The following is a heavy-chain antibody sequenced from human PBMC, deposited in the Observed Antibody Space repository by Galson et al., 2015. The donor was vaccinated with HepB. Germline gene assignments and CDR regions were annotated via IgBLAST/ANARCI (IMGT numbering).Heavy chain of an antibody. Sequence: SVKVSCKASGYTFTGYYMHWVRQAPGQGLEWMGWINPNSGGTNYAQKFQGRVTMTRDTSINTAYMELSRLRSDETAVYYCARVMGGSGIWNAFDIWGQGTMVTVSS. J-gene: IGHJ3*02. V-gene: IGHV1-2*02. CDR2: INPNSGGT. D-gene: IGHD3-10*01. CDR1: GYTFTGYY. CDR3: ARVMGGSGIWNAFDI.